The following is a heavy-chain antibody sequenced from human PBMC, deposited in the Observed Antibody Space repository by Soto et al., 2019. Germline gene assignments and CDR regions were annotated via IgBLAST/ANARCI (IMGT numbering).Heavy chain of an antibody. CDR2: ISWSSRGI. V-gene: IGHV3-9*01. CDR1: RFTFGDHA. J-gene: IGHJ6*02. CDR3: AKDIGSAAAVTYYYYDLDV. Sequence: PGVSLRRSCSASRFTFGDHAKHWDRQAPAWGQEWVSGISWSSRGIGYVDSVKGRFTISRDNAKNSLYLQMNSLRPEDTALYYCAKDIGSAAAVTYYYYDLDVWGQGTTVTVSS. D-gene: IGHD6-13*01.